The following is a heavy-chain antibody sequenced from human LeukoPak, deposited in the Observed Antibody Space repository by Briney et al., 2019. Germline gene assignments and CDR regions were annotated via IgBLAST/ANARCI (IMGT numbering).Heavy chain of an antibody. J-gene: IGHJ4*02. CDR1: GFTFSSYA. CDR3: AKDPGDVILWFGELLSFDH. V-gene: IGHV3-30-3*01. D-gene: IGHD3-10*01. CDR2: ISYDGSNK. Sequence: SGGSLRLSRAASGFTFSSYAMHWVRQAPGKGLEWVAVISYDGSNKYYVDSVEGRFTISRDNSKNTLYLEMNSLRGEDTAVYYCAKDPGDVILWFGELLSFDHWGQGTLVPVSS.